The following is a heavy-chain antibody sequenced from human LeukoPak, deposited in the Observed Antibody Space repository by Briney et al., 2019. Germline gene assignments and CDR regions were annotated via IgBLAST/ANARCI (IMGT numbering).Heavy chain of an antibody. Sequence: PSETLSLTCTVSGGSISSYYWSWIRQPPGKGLEWIGYIYYSGSTNYNPSLKSRVTISVDTSKNQFSLKLSSVTAADTAVYYCARGVSIRGYSYGSTPHNWFDPWGQGTLVTVSS. D-gene: IGHD5-18*01. J-gene: IGHJ5*02. CDR3: ARGVSIRGYSYGSTPHNWFDP. CDR2: IYYSGST. V-gene: IGHV4-59*12. CDR1: GGSISSYY.